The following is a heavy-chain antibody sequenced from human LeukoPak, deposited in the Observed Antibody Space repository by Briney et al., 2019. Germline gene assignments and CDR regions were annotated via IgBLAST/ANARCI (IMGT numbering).Heavy chain of an antibody. Sequence: PGGSLTLPCSASGFTLSPYWMHWLRQAPGKGLVWVSRINSDGSSTTYADSVKGRFTISRDNTKNTLYLQMNILRAEDTAVYYCARARCSRTSCNTESDYWGQGTLVTVSS. CDR2: INSDGSST. CDR1: GFTLSPYW. J-gene: IGHJ4*02. V-gene: IGHV3-74*01. D-gene: IGHD2-2*01. CDR3: ARARCSRTSCNTESDY.